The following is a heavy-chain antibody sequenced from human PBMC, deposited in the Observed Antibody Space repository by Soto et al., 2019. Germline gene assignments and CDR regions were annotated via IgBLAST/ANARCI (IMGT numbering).Heavy chain of an antibody. J-gene: IGHJ6*02. CDR1: GDAMGSNY. D-gene: IGHD3-16*01. CDR3: ARAMGDWGTYYYHYCIDV. CDR2: VYYSGAT. Sequence: SETLSLTCTVCGDAMGSNYWRWIREPPGRELEWIGYVYYSGATNYNPSLESRVTISVDASKNQFSLNLSSVTAADTAVYYCARAMGDWGTYYYHYCIDVWGQGTTVT. V-gene: IGHV4-59*01.